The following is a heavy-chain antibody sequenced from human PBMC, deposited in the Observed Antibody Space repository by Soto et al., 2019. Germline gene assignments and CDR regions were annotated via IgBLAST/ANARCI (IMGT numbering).Heavy chain of an antibody. V-gene: IGHV3-74*01. CDR1: GFTLSAYW. CDR3: VRALLGDSDH. J-gene: IGHJ4*02. CDR2: ISSDGTIT. Sequence: EVQLVESGGGLVQPGGSLRLSCAASGFTLSAYWMHWVRQAPGKGLVWVARISSDGTITHYADSVKGRFTISRDNAKNTLNLQMNSLRAEDTAVYYCVRALLGDSDHWGQGTLVTVSS.